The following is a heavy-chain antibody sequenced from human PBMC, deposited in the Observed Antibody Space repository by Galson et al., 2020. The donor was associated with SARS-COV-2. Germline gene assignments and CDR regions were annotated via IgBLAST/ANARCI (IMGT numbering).Heavy chain of an antibody. CDR1: GGSISSYY. D-gene: IGHD2-8*01. J-gene: IGHJ5*02. CDR3: ARRSLGYCINGVCHSGFDP. Sequence: SETLSLTCTVSGGSISSYYWSWIRQPPGKGLEWIGYIYYSGSTNYNPSLKRRVTISVDTSKNQFSLKLSSVTAADTAVYYCARRSLGYCINGVCHSGFDPWGQGTLVTVSS. CDR2: IYYSGST. V-gene: IGHV4-59*08.